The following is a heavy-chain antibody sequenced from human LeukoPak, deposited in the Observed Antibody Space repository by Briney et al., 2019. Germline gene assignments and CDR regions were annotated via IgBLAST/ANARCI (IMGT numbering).Heavy chain of an antibody. Sequence: GGSLRLSCAASGFTFDDYGMSWVRQAPGKGLEWVSGINWNGGSTGYADSVKGRFTISRDNAKNSLYLHMNTLRADDTAVYYCAKDGGTHFDHWGQGTLVTVSS. CDR1: GFTFDDYG. CDR3: AKDGGTHFDH. V-gene: IGHV3-20*04. CDR2: INWNGGST. D-gene: IGHD1-26*01. J-gene: IGHJ4*02.